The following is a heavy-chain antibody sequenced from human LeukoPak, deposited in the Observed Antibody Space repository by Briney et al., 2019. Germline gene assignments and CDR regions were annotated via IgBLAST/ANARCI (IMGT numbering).Heavy chain of an antibody. Sequence: GGSLRLSCAASGFTFNIYAMNWVRQAPGKGLEWVSYISSSSSTIYYADSVKGRFTISRDNAKNSLYLQMNSLTDEDTALYYCARARPVADVNWFDPWGQGTLVTVSS. V-gene: IGHV3-48*02. CDR2: ISSSSSTI. D-gene: IGHD6-19*01. J-gene: IGHJ5*02. CDR1: GFTFNIYA. CDR3: ARARPVADVNWFDP.